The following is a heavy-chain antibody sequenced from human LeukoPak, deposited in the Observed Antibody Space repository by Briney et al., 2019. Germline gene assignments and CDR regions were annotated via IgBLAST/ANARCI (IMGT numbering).Heavy chain of an antibody. J-gene: IGHJ3*02. Sequence: GASVKVSCKASGYTFTSYDINWVRQATGQGLEWMGWMNPNSGNTGYAQKFQGRITITRNTSIRTAYMELSSLRSEDTAVYYCARGEMATTDNAFDIWGQGTMVTVSS. CDR1: GYTFTSYD. V-gene: IGHV1-8*03. CDR2: MNPNSGNT. CDR3: ARGEMATTDNAFDI. D-gene: IGHD5-24*01.